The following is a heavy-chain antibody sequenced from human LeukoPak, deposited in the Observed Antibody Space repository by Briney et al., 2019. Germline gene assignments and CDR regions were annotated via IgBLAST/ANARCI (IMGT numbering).Heavy chain of an antibody. D-gene: IGHD3-10*01. J-gene: IGHJ6*03. V-gene: IGHV4-59*02. CDR2: IYYSGST. CDR1: GGSVTSYY. CDR3: ARGDGSGSYYYYYMDV. Sequence: SETLSLTCTVSGGSVTSYYWSWIRQPPGKGLEWIGYIYYSGSTNYNPSLKSRVTISVDTSKNQFSLKLRYVTAADTAVYYCARGDGSGSYYYYYMDVWGKGTTVTVSS.